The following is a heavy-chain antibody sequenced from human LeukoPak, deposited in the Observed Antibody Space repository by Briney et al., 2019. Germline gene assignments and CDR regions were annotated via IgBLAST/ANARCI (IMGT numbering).Heavy chain of an antibody. CDR1: GFSFSSYW. CDR2: IKRDGSEK. D-gene: IGHD4-17*01. J-gene: IGHJ4*02. V-gene: IGHV3-7*01. Sequence: GGSLRLSCAASGFSFSSYWMSWVRQAPGKGLESVANIKRDGSEKYYVDSVKGRFTISRDNAKNSLYLQMNSLRAEDTAVYYCARLRTTMTSPYDHWGQGTLVTVSS. CDR3: ARLRTTMTSPYDH.